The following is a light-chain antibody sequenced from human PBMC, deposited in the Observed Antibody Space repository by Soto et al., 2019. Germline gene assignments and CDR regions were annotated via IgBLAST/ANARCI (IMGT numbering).Light chain of an antibody. V-gene: IGKV3-20*01. CDR1: QNFGSSF. CDR2: AAS. CDR3: HHYGASPFT. J-gene: IGKJ3*01. Sequence: EIVLTQSPGTLSLSPGERATLSCRASQNFGSSFLAWYQQKPGQAPRLLIYAASNRATGIRDRFIASGSGTDFTLTISRLEPEDFAVYYGHHYGASPFTFGPGTKVDIK.